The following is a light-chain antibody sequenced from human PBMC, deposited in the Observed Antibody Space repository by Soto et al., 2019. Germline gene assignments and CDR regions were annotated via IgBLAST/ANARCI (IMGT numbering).Light chain of an antibody. CDR3: QQYGSSGT. J-gene: IGKJ1*01. Sequence: EIVLTQSPGTLSLSPLERASLSCRPSQSVSSNYLAWYQQKPGQAPRLLIYGASNRATGIPDRFSGSGSGTDFTLTISRLEPEDFAVYYCQQYGSSGTFGQGTKVDIK. CDR2: GAS. V-gene: IGKV3-20*01. CDR1: QSVSSNY.